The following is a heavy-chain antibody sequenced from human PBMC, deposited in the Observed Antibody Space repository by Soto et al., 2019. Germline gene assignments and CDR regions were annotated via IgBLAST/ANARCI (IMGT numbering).Heavy chain of an antibody. V-gene: IGHV1-69*12. CDR3: ARESRYCSGGSCYFLPGIDY. CDR2: IIPIFGTA. Sequence: QVQLVQSGAEVKKPGSSVKVSCKASGGTFSSYAISWVRQAPGQGLEWMGGIIPIFGTANYAQKFQGRVTITADESTSTAYMELNSLRSEHTAVYYCARESRYCSGGSCYFLPGIDYWGQGTLVTVSS. J-gene: IGHJ4*02. D-gene: IGHD2-15*01. CDR1: GGTFSSYA.